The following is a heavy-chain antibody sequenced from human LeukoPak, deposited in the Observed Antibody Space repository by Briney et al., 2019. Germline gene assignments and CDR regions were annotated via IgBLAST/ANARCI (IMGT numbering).Heavy chain of an antibody. Sequence: VGSLRLSCAASGFTFSSYSMNWVRQAPGKGLEGVSYISSSSSTIYYADSVKGRFTISRDNAKNSLYLQMNSLRAEDTAVYYCASLVRARRCYYWGQGTLVTVSS. V-gene: IGHV3-48*01. J-gene: IGHJ4*02. CDR3: ASLVRARRCYY. CDR2: ISSSSSTI. CDR1: GFTFSSYS. D-gene: IGHD4/OR15-4a*01.